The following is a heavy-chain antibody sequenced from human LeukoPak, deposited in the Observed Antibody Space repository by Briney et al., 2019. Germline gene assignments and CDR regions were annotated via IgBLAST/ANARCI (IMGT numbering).Heavy chain of an antibody. CDR3: ASREHTTYSSGWSYHLNWFDP. CDR1: CGPNNSSSYY. CDR2: IYYSEST. V-gene: IGHV4-39*01. J-gene: IGHJ5*02. D-gene: IGHD6-19*01. Sequence: SETLSLTCTVSCGPNNSSSYYWGWIRQHPGKGLEWIGSIYYSESTYHNPYLKSRVTISVDTSKNQFSLKLSSVTAADTAVYYCASREHTTYSSGWSYHLNWFDPWGQGTLVTVSS.